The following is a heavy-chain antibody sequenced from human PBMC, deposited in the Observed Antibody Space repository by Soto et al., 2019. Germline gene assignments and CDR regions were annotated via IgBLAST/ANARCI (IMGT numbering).Heavy chain of an antibody. CDR1: GVTFSSYG. Sequence: GGSLRLSCAASGVTFSSYGMHWVRQAPGKGLEWVAVISYDGSNKYYADSVKGRFTISRDNSKNTLYLQMNSLRAEDTAVYYCAKGNYDSSGYYFNWFDPWGQGTLVTVSS. CDR2: ISYDGSNK. D-gene: IGHD3-22*01. CDR3: AKGNYDSSGYYFNWFDP. J-gene: IGHJ5*02. V-gene: IGHV3-30*18.